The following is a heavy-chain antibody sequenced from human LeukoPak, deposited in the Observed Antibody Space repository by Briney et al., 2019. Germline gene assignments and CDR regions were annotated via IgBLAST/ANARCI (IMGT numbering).Heavy chain of an antibody. CDR2: IKQDGIER. CDR1: GFTFSSYW. J-gene: IGHJ4*02. V-gene: IGHV3-7*01. D-gene: IGHD2-2*01. CDR3: ARRRCTSTSCFADY. Sequence: GSLRLSCAASGFTFSSYWMSWVRQAPGKGPEWVANIKQDGIERYYVDSVKGRFTISRDNAKNSLYLQMNSLRAEDTAVYYCARRRCTSTSCFADYWGQGTLVTVSP.